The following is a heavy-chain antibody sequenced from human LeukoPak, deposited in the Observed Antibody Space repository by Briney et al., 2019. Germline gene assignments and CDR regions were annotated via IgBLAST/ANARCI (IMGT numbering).Heavy chain of an antibody. CDR3: AAEITRLGYCSGGSCYIDY. D-gene: IGHD2-15*01. J-gene: IGHJ4*02. CDR1: GFTFSSYA. Sequence: GGSLRLSCAASGFTFSSYAMSWVRQAPGKGLEWVSAISGSGGSTYYADSVKGRFTISRDNSKNTLYLQMNSLRAADTAVYYCAAEITRLGYCSGGSCYIDYWGQGTLVTVSS. CDR2: ISGSGGST. V-gene: IGHV3-23*01.